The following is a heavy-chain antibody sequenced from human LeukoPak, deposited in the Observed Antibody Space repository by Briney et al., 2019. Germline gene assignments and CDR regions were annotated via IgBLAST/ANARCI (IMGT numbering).Heavy chain of an antibody. CDR1: GYTLTELS. J-gene: IGHJ4*02. D-gene: IGHD3-10*01. Sequence: ASVKVSCKVSGYTLTELSMHWVRQAPGKGLEWMGGFDPEDGETIYAQKFQGRVTMTEDTSTDTAYMELRSLRSDDTAVYYCAKNERVRRVVKDLFESWGQGTLVTVSS. CDR3: AKNERVRRVVKDLFES. CDR2: FDPEDGET. V-gene: IGHV1-24*01.